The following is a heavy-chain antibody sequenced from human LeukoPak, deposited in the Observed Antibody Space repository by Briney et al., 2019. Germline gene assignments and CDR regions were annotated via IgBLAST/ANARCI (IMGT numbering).Heavy chain of an antibody. CDR2: IYWHADK. CDR3: AHSYYDTSGYHYNWFDP. J-gene: IGHJ5*02. Sequence: SAPTLLNPTPTLTLTCTFSGFSLSTSGVAVGWIRQPPGKALEWLSLIYWHADKRYSPSLKYRLTITKDTSKNQVVLTMTSMDPVDTATYYCAHSYYDTSGYHYNWFDPWGQGTLVTVSS. D-gene: IGHD3-22*01. CDR1: GFSLSTSGVA. V-gene: IGHV2-5*01.